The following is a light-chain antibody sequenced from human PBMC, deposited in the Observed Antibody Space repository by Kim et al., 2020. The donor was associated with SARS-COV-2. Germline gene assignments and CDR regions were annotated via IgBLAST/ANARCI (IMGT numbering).Light chain of an antibody. CDR2: AAS. V-gene: IGKV1-8*01. Sequence: STGDRVTITCRASQGVSSYLAWYQQKPGKAPKLLIYAASTLQSGVPARFSGSGSGTDFTLTISCLQSEDFATYYCQQYYSYPSYTFGQGTKLEI. CDR3: QQYYSYPSYT. CDR1: QGVSSY. J-gene: IGKJ2*01.